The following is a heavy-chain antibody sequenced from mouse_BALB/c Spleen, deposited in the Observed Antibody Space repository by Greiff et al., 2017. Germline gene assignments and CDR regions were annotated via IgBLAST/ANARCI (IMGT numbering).Heavy chain of an antibody. Sequence: VQLQQSGTVLARPGASVKMSCKASGYTFTSYWMHWVKQRPGQGLEWIGAIYPGNSDTSYNQKFKGKAKLTAVTSTSTAYMELSSLTNEDSAVYYCTREGATMITTQFAYWGQGTLVTVSA. V-gene: IGHV1-5*01. D-gene: IGHD2-4*01. CDR2: IYPGNSDT. CDR3: TREGATMITTQFAY. J-gene: IGHJ3*01. CDR1: GYTFTSYW.